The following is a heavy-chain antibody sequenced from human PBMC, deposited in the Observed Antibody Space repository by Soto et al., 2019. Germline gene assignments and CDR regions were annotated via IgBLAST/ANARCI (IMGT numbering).Heavy chain of an antibody. CDR2: IIPIFGTE. Sequence: QVQLVQSGAEVKKPWSSVKVSCKASGGTFSSYAISWVRQAPGQGLEWMGGIIPIFGTENYAQKFQGRVTITADESTSTVYMELSSLRSEDTAVYYCARDLDSGRDYYYCSYGMDVWGQGTTVTVSS. CDR1: GGTFSSYA. V-gene: IGHV1-69*01. J-gene: IGHJ6*02. D-gene: IGHD5-12*01. CDR3: ARDLDSGRDYYYCSYGMDV.